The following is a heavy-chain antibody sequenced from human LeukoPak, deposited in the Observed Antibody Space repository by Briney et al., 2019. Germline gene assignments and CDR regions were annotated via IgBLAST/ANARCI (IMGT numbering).Heavy chain of an antibody. V-gene: IGHV3-7*01. CDR2: IKQDGSEK. Sequence: GGSLRLSCAASGFTFSSYWMSWVRQAPGKGLEWVANIKQDGSEKYYVDSVKGRFTISRDNAKNSLYLQMNSLRAEDTAVYYCARDHPTGYYNWFDPWGQGTLVTVSS. J-gene: IGHJ5*02. CDR1: GFTFSSYW. D-gene: IGHD3-9*01. CDR3: ARDHPTGYYNWFDP.